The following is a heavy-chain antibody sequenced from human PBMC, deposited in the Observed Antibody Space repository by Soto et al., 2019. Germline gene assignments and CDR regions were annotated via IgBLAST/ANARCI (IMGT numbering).Heavy chain of an antibody. CDR3: ARNGSGWDY. Sequence: QVQLVQSGAEEKKPGASVKVSCKASGYTFTSYAMHWVRQAPGKRLEWMGWINAGNGNTKYSQKFQGRLTITRDTSASTASMELSRLRSEDTAVYYCARNGSGWDYWGQGTLVTVSS. CDR1: GYTFTSYA. V-gene: IGHV1-3*05. D-gene: IGHD6-19*01. CDR2: INAGNGNT. J-gene: IGHJ4*02.